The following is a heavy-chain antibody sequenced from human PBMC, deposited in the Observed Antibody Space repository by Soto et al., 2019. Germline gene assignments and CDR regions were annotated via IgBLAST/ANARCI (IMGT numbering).Heavy chain of an antibody. V-gene: IGHV1-69*02. Sequence: QVQLVQSGTAVKKPGSSVKVSCKASGGTFRNYPINWVRQAPGQGLEWMGSIFPLTDIPDYAQNFQARLTITADKSTSTAYMELSSLTSDETAMYFCARGPLVVLNYFESWCQGTLVTVSS. CDR2: IFPLTDIP. CDR1: GGTFRNYP. J-gene: IGHJ4*02. CDR3: ARGPLVVLNYFES.